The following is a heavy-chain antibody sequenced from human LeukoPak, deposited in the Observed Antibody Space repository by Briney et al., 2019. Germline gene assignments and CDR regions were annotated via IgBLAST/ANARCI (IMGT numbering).Heavy chain of an antibody. V-gene: IGHV4-39*07. CDR3: ARMIAVAGTSGGVYYGMDV. CDR2: IYDSGST. CDR1: GGSISSSGYY. Sequence: PSEALSLTCTVSGGSISSSGYYWGWIRQPPGKGLEWIGSIYDSGSTYYNPSLKSRVTISVDTSKNQFSLKLSSVTAADTAVYYCARMIAVAGTSGGVYYGMDVWGQGTTVTVSS. D-gene: IGHD6-19*01. J-gene: IGHJ6*02.